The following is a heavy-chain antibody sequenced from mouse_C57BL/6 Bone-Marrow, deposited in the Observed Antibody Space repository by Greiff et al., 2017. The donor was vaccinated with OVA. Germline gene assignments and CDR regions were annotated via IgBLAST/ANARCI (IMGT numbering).Heavy chain of an antibody. Sequence: EVMLVESGGGLVKPGGSLKLSCAASGFTFSSYAMSWVRQTPEKRLEWVATISDGGSYTYSPDNVKGRVTISRDNAKNNLYLQMSHLKSEDTAMNYCARDRAITTVVATDVDYWGQGTTLTVSS. D-gene: IGHD1-1*01. CDR3: ARDRAITTVVATDVDY. J-gene: IGHJ2*01. CDR2: ISDGGSYT. CDR1: GFTFSSYA. V-gene: IGHV5-4*01.